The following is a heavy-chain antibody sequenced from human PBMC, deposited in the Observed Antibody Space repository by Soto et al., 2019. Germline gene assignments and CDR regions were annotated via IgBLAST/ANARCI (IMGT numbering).Heavy chain of an antibody. CDR3: ARDKVVGRTLTTHYYYGLDV. J-gene: IGHJ6*02. CDR2: ISGSGSNT. V-gene: IGHV3-23*01. D-gene: IGHD2-15*01. CDR1: GFTFRSHD. Sequence: GGSLRLSCEASGFTFRSHDMSWVRQAPGKELEWVATISGSGSNTHYTDSVKGRFIISKDNAKNTMYLQMDSLRAEDTAVYYCARDKVVGRTLTTHYYYGLDVWGQGTSVTV.